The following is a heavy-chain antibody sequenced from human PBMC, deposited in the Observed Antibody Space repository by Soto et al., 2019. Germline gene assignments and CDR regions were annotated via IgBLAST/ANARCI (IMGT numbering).Heavy chain of an antibody. V-gene: IGHV3-33*01. D-gene: IGHD3-22*01. Sequence: QVQVVESGGGVVQPGRSLRLSCAASGFTFSSHGMHWVRQAPGKGLEWVAVIWYDGSNTYYADSVKGRFTISRDNSKNTVYLQMNSLRAEDSAVYYCARDGLDDYGSSDYCFDYWGQGTLVTVSS. J-gene: IGHJ4*02. CDR2: IWYDGSNT. CDR3: ARDGLDDYGSSDYCFDY. CDR1: GFTFSSHG.